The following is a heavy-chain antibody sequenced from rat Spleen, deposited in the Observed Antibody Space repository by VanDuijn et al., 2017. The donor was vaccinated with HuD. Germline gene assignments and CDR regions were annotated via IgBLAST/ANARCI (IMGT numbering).Heavy chain of an antibody. V-gene: IGHV2-6*01. CDR1: GFSLTNYH. Sequence: QVQLKESGPGLVQPSQTLSLTCPVSGFSLTNYHVSWVRQSPGKGLEWIAAISSGGSTYYNSALKSRLSTSRDTSKSQVFLKMNSLQTDDTGTYYCTRDGTTGIFAYVMDAWGQGASVTVSS. J-gene: IGHJ4*01. CDR2: ISSGGST. CDR3: TRDGTTGIFAYVMDA. D-gene: IGHD1-9*01.